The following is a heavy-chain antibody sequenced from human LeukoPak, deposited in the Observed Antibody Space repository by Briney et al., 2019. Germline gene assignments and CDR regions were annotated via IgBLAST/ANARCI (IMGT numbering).Heavy chain of an antibody. J-gene: IGHJ4*02. Sequence: KSSATLSLTCTVSGTSITSSYWSWIRQPPGKGLEHIGYIYYTGVTNYSPSLKSRVTMSLDTSKNQFSLRLTSVTAADTAIYYCARTARLPNSWGQGTLVTVSS. D-gene: IGHD6-25*01. V-gene: IGHV4-59*01. CDR2: IYYTGVT. CDR1: GTSITSSY. CDR3: ARTARLPNS.